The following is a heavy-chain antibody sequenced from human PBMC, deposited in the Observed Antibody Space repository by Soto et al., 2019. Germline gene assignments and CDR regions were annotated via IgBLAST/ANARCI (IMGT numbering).Heavy chain of an antibody. CDR2: IKARDDGGTA. CDR1: GFTFGFAC. CDR3: TTTFGDNDADAFDI. J-gene: IGHJ3*02. V-gene: IGHV3-15*07. Sequence: EGQLVESGGAFVKPGGSLRLSCAASGFTFGFACLNWVRQAPGKGLEWVGRIKARDDGGTADVAAPVTGRFSISRDDSKNTLFLHMNGLASEDTAVYYCTTTFGDNDADAFDIWGQGTAVAVSS. D-gene: IGHD3-10*01.